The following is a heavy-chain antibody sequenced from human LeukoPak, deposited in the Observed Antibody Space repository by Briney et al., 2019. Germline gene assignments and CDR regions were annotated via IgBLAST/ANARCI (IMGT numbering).Heavy chain of an antibody. J-gene: IGHJ3*02. Sequence: SETLSLTCTVSGGSISSYHWSWIRQPPGKGLEWIGYIYYSGSTNYNPSLKSRVTISVDTSKNQFSLKLSSVTAADTAVYYCARIAPRVVVTARSHAFDIWGQGTMVTVSS. CDR3: ARIAPRVVVTARSHAFDI. CDR2: IYYSGST. V-gene: IGHV4-59*01. CDR1: GGSISSYH. D-gene: IGHD2-21*02.